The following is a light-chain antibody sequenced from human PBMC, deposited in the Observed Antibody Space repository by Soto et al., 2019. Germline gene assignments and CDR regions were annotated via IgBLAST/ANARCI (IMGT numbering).Light chain of an antibody. CDR3: QQYNNWPLT. J-gene: IGKJ4*01. Sequence: EIVMTQSPATLSVSPGERATLSCRASQSLNSNLAWYQQKPGQAPRLLIYDASTRATGIPARFSGSGSGTEFTLTISSLQSEDFEVYSCQQYNNWPLTFGGGTKVEI. V-gene: IGKV3-15*01. CDR2: DAS. CDR1: QSLNSN.